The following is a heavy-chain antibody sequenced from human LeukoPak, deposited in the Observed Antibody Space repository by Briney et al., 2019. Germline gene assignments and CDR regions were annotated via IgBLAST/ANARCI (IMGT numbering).Heavy chain of an antibody. CDR1: GFTFSSYS. J-gene: IGHJ4*02. Sequence: GGSLRLSCAASGFTFSSYSMNWVRQAPGKGLEWGGFIRSKAYGGTTEYAASVKGRFTISRDDSKSIAYLQMNSLKTEDTAVYYCTRERDGLYYWGQGTLVTVSS. CDR3: TRERDGLYY. V-gene: IGHV3-49*04. CDR2: IRSKAYGGTT. D-gene: IGHD5-24*01.